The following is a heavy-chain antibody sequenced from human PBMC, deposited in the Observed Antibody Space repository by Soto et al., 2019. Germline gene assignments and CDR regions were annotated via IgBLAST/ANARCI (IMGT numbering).Heavy chain of an antibody. CDR1: GYTFTNYG. Sequence: QVQLVQSGDEVKKPGASVKVSCKASGYTFTNYGISWVRQAPGQGLEWMRWISLYYSNTKYPQKLQGRVTMTTDTSTRTFDMVLRSLRSDVTAVYCGARDGDPFTSSRSSSWPDTHFNLWGRGTLVTVSS. V-gene: IGHV1-18*01. CDR3: ARDGDPFTSSRSSSWPDTHFNL. D-gene: IGHD2-2*01. CDR2: ISLYYSNT. J-gene: IGHJ2*01.